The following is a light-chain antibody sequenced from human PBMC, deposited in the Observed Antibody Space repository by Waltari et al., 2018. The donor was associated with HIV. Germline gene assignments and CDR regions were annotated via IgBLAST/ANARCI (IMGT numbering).Light chain of an antibody. Sequence: AVTQPASVSGLPGQSTTISCPGPARDFRLYNSVSWYQQPPGNPPRLILYDVDSRASGVSDRFSGSMSGNTASLTISGLRAEDEGHYYCASFTGDDTVIFGGGTEVTVL. CDR3: ASFTGDDTVI. V-gene: IGLV2-14*03. J-gene: IGLJ2*01. CDR2: DVD. CDR1: ARDFRLYNS.